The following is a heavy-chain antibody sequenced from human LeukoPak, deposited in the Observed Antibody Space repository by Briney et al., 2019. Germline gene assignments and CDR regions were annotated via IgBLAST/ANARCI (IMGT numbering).Heavy chain of an antibody. CDR3: ARQAYSSGPYYFDC. V-gene: IGHV4-59*08. D-gene: IGHD6-19*01. CDR2: IYYSGST. CDR1: GGSISSYY. Sequence: NPSETLSLTCTVSGGSISSYYWSWIRQPPGKGLEWIGYIYYSGSTNYNPSLNSRVTISVDTSKNQFSLRLSSVTAGDTAVYYCARQAYSSGPYYFDCWGQGTLVTVSS. J-gene: IGHJ4*02.